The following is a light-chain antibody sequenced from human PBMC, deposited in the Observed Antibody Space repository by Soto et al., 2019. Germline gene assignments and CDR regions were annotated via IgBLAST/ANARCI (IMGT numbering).Light chain of an antibody. J-gene: IGKJ5*01. CDR1: QSVSSK. CDR3: QQYKDWFSIT. CDR2: GAS. Sequence: EIVLTHPPATLSLSPAERATLSCRASQSVSSKLAWYQQRPGQSPRLLIYGASTRATDIPARFSGSGSGTEFTLTISSLQSEDFAVYYCQQYKDWFSITFGQGTRLEIK. V-gene: IGKV3-15*01.